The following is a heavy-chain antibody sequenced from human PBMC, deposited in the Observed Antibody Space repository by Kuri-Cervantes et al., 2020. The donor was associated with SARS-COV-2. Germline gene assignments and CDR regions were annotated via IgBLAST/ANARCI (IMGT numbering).Heavy chain of an antibody. Sequence: LRLSCAVSGGSISSGGYSWSWIRQPPGKGLEWIGYIYHSGSTYYNPSLKSRVTISVDTSKNQFSLKLSSVTAADTAVYYCARVGVYSSPSGPGPNWFDPWGQGTLVTVSS. J-gene: IGHJ5*02. CDR3: ARVGVYSSPSGPGPNWFDP. V-gene: IGHV4-30-2*05. CDR1: GGSISSGGYS. D-gene: IGHD6-6*01. CDR2: IYHSGST.